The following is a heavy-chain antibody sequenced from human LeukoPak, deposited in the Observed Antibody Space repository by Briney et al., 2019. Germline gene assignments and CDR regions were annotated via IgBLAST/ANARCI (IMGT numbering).Heavy chain of an antibody. CDR3: ARETYGGYVGPFDY. J-gene: IGHJ4*02. V-gene: IGHV3-66*01. CDR2: IYSGGST. D-gene: IGHD5-12*01. CDR1: GFTVSSNY. Sequence: SGGSLRLSCAASGFTVSSNYMSWVRQAPGKGLEWVSVIYSGGSTYYADSVKGRFTISRDNSKNTLYLQMNSLRAEDTAVYYCARETYGGYVGPFDYWGQGTLVTVSS.